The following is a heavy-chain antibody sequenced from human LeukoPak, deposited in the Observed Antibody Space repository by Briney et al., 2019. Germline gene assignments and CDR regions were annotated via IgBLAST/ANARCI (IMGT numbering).Heavy chain of an antibody. V-gene: IGHV3-23*01. J-gene: IGHJ4*02. CDR3: AKDPFIVVVPDY. CDR1: GFTFSTYA. D-gene: IGHD2-2*01. CDR2: ISGSGATI. Sequence: GGSLRLSCAASGFTFSTYAMSWVRQAPGKGLEWVSAISGSGATIYYADSVKGRFTISRDNSKNTLYLQMNSLRAEDTAVYYCAKDPFIVVVPDYWGQGTLVTVSS.